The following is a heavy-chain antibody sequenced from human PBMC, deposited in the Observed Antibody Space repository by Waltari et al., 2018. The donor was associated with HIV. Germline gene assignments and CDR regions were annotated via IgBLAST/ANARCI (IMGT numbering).Heavy chain of an antibody. D-gene: IGHD3-10*01. V-gene: IGHV3-74*01. J-gene: IGHJ6*02. CDR3: ARGQYYSMDV. CDR1: GFTFSSYW. CDR2: INRDGSTI. Sequence: EVQLVESVGGLVQPGGSLRLSCSASGFTFSSYWMPWVRQAPGKGLVWVSGINRDGSTIRYADSVKGRFTISRDNAKNTLYLQMNSLRAEDTALYYCARGQYYSMDVWGQGTTVTVSS.